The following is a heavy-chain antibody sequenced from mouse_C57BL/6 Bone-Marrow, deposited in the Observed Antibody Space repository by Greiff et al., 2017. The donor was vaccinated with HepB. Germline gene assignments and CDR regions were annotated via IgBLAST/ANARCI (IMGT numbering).Heavy chain of an antibody. CDR2: IWTGGGT. Sequence: QVTLKVSGPGLVAPSQSLSITCTVSGFSLTSYAISWVRQPPGKGLEWLGVIWTGGGTNYNSALKSRLSISKDNSKSQVFLKMNSLQTDDTARYYCARKMEPYYGSSYWYFDVWGTGTTVTVSS. J-gene: IGHJ1*03. V-gene: IGHV2-9-1*01. D-gene: IGHD1-1*01. CDR3: ARKMEPYYGSSYWYFDV. CDR1: GFSLTSYA.